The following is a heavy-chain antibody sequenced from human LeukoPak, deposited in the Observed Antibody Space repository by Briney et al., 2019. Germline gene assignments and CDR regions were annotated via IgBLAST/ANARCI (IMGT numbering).Heavy chain of an antibody. CDR2: ISSNGGST. CDR1: GFTFSSYA. D-gene: IGHD3-10*01. V-gene: IGHV3-64*01. Sequence: GGSLRLSCAASGFTFSSYAMHCVRQAPGKGLEYVSAISSNGGSTYYAHSVKGRFTISRDNSKNTLYLQMGSLRAEDMAVYYCARGLWFGELSNFDYWGQGTLVTVSS. CDR3: ARGLWFGELSNFDY. J-gene: IGHJ4*02.